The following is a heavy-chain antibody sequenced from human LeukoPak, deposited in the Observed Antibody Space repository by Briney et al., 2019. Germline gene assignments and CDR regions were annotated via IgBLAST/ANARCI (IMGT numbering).Heavy chain of an antibody. CDR1: GYNFSAYY. V-gene: IGHV1-2*02. Sequence: ASVKVSCKASGYNFSAYYMHWVRQAPGQGLEWMGWINPKSGGTNYAQKFQGRVTMTRDTSISTVYMELSRLTSADTAVYYCAGDQDSYGYGVDYWGQGSLVTVTS. CDR2: INPKSGGT. CDR3: AGDQDSYGYGVDY. D-gene: IGHD5-18*01. J-gene: IGHJ4*02.